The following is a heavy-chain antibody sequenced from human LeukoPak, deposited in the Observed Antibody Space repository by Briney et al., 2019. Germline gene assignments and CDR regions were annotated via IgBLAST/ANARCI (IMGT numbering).Heavy chain of an antibody. CDR3: ARPGYSYGYTGEKYYYYYMDV. Sequence: TSETLSLTCAVYGGSFSGYYWSWIRQPPGMGLEWIGEINHSGSTNYNPSLKSRVTISVDTSKNQFSLKLSSVTAADTAVYYCARPGYSYGYTGEKYYYYYMDVWGKGTTVTVSS. CDR1: GGSFSGYY. CDR2: INHSGST. D-gene: IGHD5-18*01. J-gene: IGHJ6*03. V-gene: IGHV4-34*01.